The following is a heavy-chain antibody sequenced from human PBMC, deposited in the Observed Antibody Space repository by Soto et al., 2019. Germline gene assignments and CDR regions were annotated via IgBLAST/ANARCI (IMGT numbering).Heavy chain of an antibody. CDR3: AKVSRARRGGEHYYYYGMDV. D-gene: IGHD3-10*01. CDR1: GFTFSSYG. J-gene: IGHJ6*02. V-gene: IGHV3-30*18. CDR2: ISYDGSNK. Sequence: QVQLVESGGGVVQPGRSLRLSCAASGFTFSSYGMHWVRQAPGKGLEWVAVISYDGSNKYYADSVKGRFTISRDNSKNTLYLQMNSLRAEDTAVYYCAKVSRARRGGEHYYYYGMDVWGQGTTVTVSS.